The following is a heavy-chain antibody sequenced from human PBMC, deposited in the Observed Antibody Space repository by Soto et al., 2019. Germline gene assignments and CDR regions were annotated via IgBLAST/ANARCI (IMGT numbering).Heavy chain of an antibody. CDR3: ARDPDYGDNLFDY. CDR1: GGTFSSYT. V-gene: IGHV1-69*04. CDR2: IIPILGIA. J-gene: IGHJ4*02. Sequence: GASVKVSCKASGGTFSSYTISWVRQAPGQGLEWMGRIIPILGIANYAQKFQGRVTITADKSTSTAYMELSSLRSEDTAVYYCARDPDYGDNLFDYWGQGTLVTGFS. D-gene: IGHD4-17*01.